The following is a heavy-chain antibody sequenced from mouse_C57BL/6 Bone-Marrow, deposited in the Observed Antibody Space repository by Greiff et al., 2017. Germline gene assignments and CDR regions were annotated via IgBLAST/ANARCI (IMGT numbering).Heavy chain of an antibody. V-gene: IGHV14-1*01. D-gene: IGHD2-3*01. J-gene: IGHJ3*01. CDR3: TTGDGYFPWFAY. Sequence: VQLKQSGAELVRPGASVKLSCTASGFNFKDYYMHWVKQRPEQGLEWIGRIDPEDGDTEYAPKFQGKATMTADTSSNTAYLQLSSLTSEDTAVYYCTTGDGYFPWFAYWGQGTLVTVSA. CDR2: IDPEDGDT. CDR1: GFNFKDYY.